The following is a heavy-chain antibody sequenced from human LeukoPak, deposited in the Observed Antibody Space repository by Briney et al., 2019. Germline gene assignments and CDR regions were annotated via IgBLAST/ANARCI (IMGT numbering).Heavy chain of an antibody. D-gene: IGHD3-9*01. CDR3: ARGVWNYDILTGYHPDP. J-gene: IGHJ5*02. Sequence: GASVKVSCKASGYTFTGYYMHWVRQAPGQGLEWMGWISPNSGGTNYAQKFQGRVTMTRDTSISTAYMELSRLRSDDTAVYYCARGVWNYDILTGYHPDPWGQGTLVTVSS. CDR1: GYTFTGYY. CDR2: ISPNSGGT. V-gene: IGHV1-2*02.